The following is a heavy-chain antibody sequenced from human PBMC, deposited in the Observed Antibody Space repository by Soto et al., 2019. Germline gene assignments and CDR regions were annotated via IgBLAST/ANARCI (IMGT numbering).Heavy chain of an antibody. CDR2: IGTAGDT. V-gene: IGHV3-13*01. Sequence: PGGSLRLSCAASGFTFSSYDMHWVRQATGKGLEWVSAIGTAGDTYYLGSVKGRFTISRENAKNSLYLQMNSLRAGDTAVYYCARDGGSGARDYGMDVWGQGTTVTVSS. J-gene: IGHJ6*02. D-gene: IGHD3-16*01. CDR3: ARDGGSGARDYGMDV. CDR1: GFTFSSYD.